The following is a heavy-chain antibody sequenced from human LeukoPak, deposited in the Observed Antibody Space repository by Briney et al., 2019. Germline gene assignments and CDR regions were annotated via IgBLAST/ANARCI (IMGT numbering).Heavy chain of an antibody. J-gene: IGHJ4*02. CDR2: INPNSGGT. CDR1: GYTFTGYY. D-gene: IGHD3-22*01. Sequence: GASVKVSSKASGYTFTGYYMHWVRQAPGQGLEWMGWINPNSGGTNYAQNFQGRVTMTRDTSISTAYMEVSRLRSDDTAVYYCATEDSSGYDYWGQGRLVTVSS. CDR3: ATEDSSGYDY. V-gene: IGHV1-2*02.